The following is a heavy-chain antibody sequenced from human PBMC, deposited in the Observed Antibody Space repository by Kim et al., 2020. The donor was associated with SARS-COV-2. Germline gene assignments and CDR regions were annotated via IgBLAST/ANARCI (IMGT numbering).Heavy chain of an antibody. J-gene: IGHJ5*02. CDR2: INHSGGT. V-gene: IGHV4-34*01. Sequence: SETLSLTCAVYGGSFSGFYWTWIRQPPGKGPEWIGEINHSGGTNYNPSLKSRLTISADTSKNQFSLKLRFVSAADTAVYYCARGRMVREGSTYNWFHPWGQGTLITVSA. CDR1: GGSFSGFY. D-gene: IGHD3-10*01. CDR3: ARGRMVREGSTYNWFHP.